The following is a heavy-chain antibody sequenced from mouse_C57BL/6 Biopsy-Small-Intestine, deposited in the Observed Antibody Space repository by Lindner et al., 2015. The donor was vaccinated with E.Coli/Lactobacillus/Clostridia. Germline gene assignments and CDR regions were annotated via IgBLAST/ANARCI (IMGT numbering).Heavy chain of an antibody. CDR3: TRERTGTSWFAY. D-gene: IGHD4-1*01. CDR2: IYPGNSDT. J-gene: IGHJ3*01. CDR1: GYTFTSYW. V-gene: IGHV1-5*01. Sequence: VQLQESGTVLARPGASVKMSCKTSGYTFTSYWMHWVKQRPGQGLEWIGAIYPGNSDTIYNRKFKDKAKLTAVTSASTAYMELSSLTNEDSAVYYCTRERTGTSWFAYWGQETLVTVSA.